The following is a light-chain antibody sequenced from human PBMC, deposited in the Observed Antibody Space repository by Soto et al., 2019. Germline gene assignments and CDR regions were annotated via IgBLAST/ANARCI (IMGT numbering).Light chain of an antibody. CDR2: GAS. CDR1: QSVSSSY. CDR3: QQYDKWPIT. J-gene: IGKJ5*01. V-gene: IGKV3-20*01. Sequence: IVLTQSPGALSLSPGERATLPCKSSQSVSSSYLAWYQQKPGQAPRLLIYGASTRATGIPPRFSGSWSGTEFTLTISSLQSEDVAVYYCQQYDKWPITFGQGTRLEI.